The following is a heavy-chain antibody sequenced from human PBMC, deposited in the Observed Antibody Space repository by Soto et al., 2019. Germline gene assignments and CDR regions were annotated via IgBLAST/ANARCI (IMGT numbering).Heavy chain of an antibody. V-gene: IGHV4-30-4*01. CDR3: ARAIVVTIGGMDA. CDR2: IYYSGST. Sequence: PSETLSLTCTVSGGSINSADYYWSWVRQPPGKGLEWIGYIYYSGSTYFNPSLKSRVTISKDTSRNQFSLRLSSVTAADTAVYYCARAIVVTIGGMDAWGQGTTVTVSS. J-gene: IGHJ6*02. CDR1: GGSINSADYY. D-gene: IGHD5-12*01.